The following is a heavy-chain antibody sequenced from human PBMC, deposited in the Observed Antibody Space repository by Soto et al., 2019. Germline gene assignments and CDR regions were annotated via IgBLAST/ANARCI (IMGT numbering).Heavy chain of an antibody. Sequence: PGWSLRLSCAASGFTFSSYDMTWVRQAPGKGLEWVSAISGSGHSPNYGDSVKGRFTISRDNSKNTLFMQMNSLRAEDTDVYYCAIRGLSKSEVRGYFDYWGRGSLVTVS. V-gene: IGHV3-23*01. CDR3: AIRGLSKSEVRGYFDY. J-gene: IGHJ4*02. D-gene: IGHD3-10*01. CDR2: ISGSGHSP. CDR1: GFTFSSYD.